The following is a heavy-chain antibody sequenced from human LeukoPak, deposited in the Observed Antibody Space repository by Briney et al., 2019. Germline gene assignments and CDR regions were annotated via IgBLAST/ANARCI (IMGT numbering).Heavy chain of an antibody. CDR2: IQSDGSKT. J-gene: IGHJ6*02. CDR3: AKRYCKSATCRSDMDA. CDR1: GFTFSGNT. Sequence: GGSLRLSCAASGFTFSGNTMNWVRQAPGKGLEWVALIQSDGSKTYSADSVKGRFTISRDNPRNTLYLQMNRLRPEDTAVYYCAKRYCKSATCRSDMDAWGQGTTVTVSS. D-gene: IGHD2-15*01. V-gene: IGHV3-30*02.